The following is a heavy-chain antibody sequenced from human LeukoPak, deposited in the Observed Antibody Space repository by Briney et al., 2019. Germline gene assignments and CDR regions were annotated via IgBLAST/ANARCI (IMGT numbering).Heavy chain of an antibody. CDR1: GGSISSGSYY. Sequence: SETLSLTCTVSGGSISSGSYYWSWIRQPAGKGLEWIGRIYTSGSTNYNPSLKSRVTISVDTSKNQFSLKLSSLTAADTAVYYCARDLGFTYYDFWSGYFMGDAFDIWGQGTMVTVSS. CDR2: IYTSGST. J-gene: IGHJ3*02. V-gene: IGHV4-61*02. CDR3: ARDLGFTYYDFWSGYFMGDAFDI. D-gene: IGHD3-3*01.